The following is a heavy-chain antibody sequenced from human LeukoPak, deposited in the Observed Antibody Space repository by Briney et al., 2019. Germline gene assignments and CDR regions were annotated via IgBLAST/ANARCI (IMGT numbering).Heavy chain of an antibody. CDR1: GYTFTDYY. Sequence: ASVKVSCKASGYTFTDYYMHWVRQAPGQGLEWMGWINPNSGGTNYAQKFQGRVTMTRDTSISTAYMELSRLRSDDTAVYYCARDRDFWSGYQENWFDPWGQGTLVTVSS. J-gene: IGHJ5*02. CDR3: ARDRDFWSGYQENWFDP. D-gene: IGHD3-3*01. V-gene: IGHV1-2*02. CDR2: INPNSGGT.